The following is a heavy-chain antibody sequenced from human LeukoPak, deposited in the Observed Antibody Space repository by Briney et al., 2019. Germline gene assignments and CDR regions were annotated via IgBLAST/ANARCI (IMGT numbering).Heavy chain of an antibody. CDR1: GGSISSYY. CDR2: IYTSGST. D-gene: IGHD3-16*01. Sequence: SSETLSLTCTVSGGSISSYYWSWIRQPAGKGLEWIGRIYTSGSTNYNPSLKSRVTMSVDTSKNQFSLKLSSVTAADTAVYYCARGSDYDYVWGSSTHDDYWGQGTLVTVSS. CDR3: ARGSDYDYVWGSSTHDDY. J-gene: IGHJ4*02. V-gene: IGHV4-4*07.